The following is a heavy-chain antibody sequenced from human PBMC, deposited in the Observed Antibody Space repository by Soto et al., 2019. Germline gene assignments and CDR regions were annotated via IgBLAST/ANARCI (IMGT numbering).Heavy chain of an antibody. J-gene: IGHJ6*02. V-gene: IGHV2-5*01. CDR2: IYWNDDK. Sequence: QITLKESGPTRVKPTQTLTLTCTLSGFSLNTAGGGVVWIRQPPGKALEWLALIYWNDDKRYSPSLNNGLTITKDTSRNQVVLTMTNVAPDDTGTYYCAHRPNWGINGLGAWGQGTTVTVSS. CDR3: AHRPNWGINGLGA. D-gene: IGHD7-27*01. CDR1: GFSLNTAGGG.